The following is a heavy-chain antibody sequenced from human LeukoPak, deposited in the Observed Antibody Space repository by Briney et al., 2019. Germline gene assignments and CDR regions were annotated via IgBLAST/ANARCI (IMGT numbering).Heavy chain of an antibody. CDR2: IRYDGSNK. V-gene: IGHV3-30*02. Sequence: GGSLRLSCAASGFTFSSYGMHWVRQAPGKGLEWVAFIRYDGSNKYYADSVKGRFTISRDNSKDTLYLQMNSLRAEDTAVYYCAKDLEITMIVVVCDYWGQGTLVTVSS. CDR1: GFTFSSYG. J-gene: IGHJ4*02. CDR3: AKDLEITMIVVVCDY. D-gene: IGHD3-22*01.